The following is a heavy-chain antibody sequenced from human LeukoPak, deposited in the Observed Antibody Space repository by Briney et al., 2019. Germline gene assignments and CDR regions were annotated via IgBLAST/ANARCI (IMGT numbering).Heavy chain of an antibody. D-gene: IGHD1-1*01. CDR2: IKGDGSKK. Sequence: GGSLSLSCTASGFTLSRCWMSWVRQAPGKGLEWVADIKGDGSKKYYADSVKGRFTISRDNAENSLYLQMNSLRAEDTAVYFCARDSPEGNNWGSEPTFDYWGQGILVTVSS. CDR1: GFTLSRCW. V-gene: IGHV3-7*04. J-gene: IGHJ4*02. CDR3: ARDSPEGNNWGSEPTFDY.